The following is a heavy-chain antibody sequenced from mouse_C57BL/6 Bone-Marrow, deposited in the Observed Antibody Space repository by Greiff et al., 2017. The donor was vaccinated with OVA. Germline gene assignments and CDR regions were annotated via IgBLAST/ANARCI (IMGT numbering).Heavy chain of an antibody. CDR2: IHPNSGST. CDR3: ARSTMITKAWFAY. Sequence: QVQLQQSGAELVKPGASVKLSCKASGYTFTSYWMHWVKQRPGQGLEWIGMIHPNSGSTNYNEKFKSKATLTVDKSSSTAYMQLSSLTSEDSAVYYCARSTMITKAWFAYWGQGTLGTVSA. D-gene: IGHD2-4*01. J-gene: IGHJ3*01. CDR1: GYTFTSYW. V-gene: IGHV1-64*01.